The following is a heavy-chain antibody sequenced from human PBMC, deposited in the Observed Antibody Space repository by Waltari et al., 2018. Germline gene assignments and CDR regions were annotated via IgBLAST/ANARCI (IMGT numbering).Heavy chain of an antibody. D-gene: IGHD2-15*01. Sequence: QVQLQESGPRLVKPSLTLSLTCTVSGDSITSGGYYWSWIRQHPGKGLEWIGYIYYSGTTYYNPSLKSRVTISIDRSKNQFYLNLTSGTVADTAVYYCAAGGGGSRLPRWGQGTLIIVS. J-gene: IGHJ4*02. CDR3: AAGGGGSRLPR. CDR1: GDSITSGGYY. CDR2: IYYSGTT. V-gene: IGHV4-31*03.